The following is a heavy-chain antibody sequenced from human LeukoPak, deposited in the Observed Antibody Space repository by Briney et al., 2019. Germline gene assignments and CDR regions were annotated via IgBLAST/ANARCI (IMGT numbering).Heavy chain of an antibody. J-gene: IGHJ4*02. Sequence: PGGSLRLSCAASGFTFSSYAMSWVRQAPGKGLEWVSGISGSGGNTYYADSVKGRFTISRDNSKNTLSLQMNSLRAEDTAVYYCASSIVVAGGRYYFDYWGRGSLVTVSS. CDR1: GFTFSSYA. CDR3: ASSIVVAGGRYYFDY. D-gene: IGHD6-19*01. CDR2: ISGSGGNT. V-gene: IGHV3-23*01.